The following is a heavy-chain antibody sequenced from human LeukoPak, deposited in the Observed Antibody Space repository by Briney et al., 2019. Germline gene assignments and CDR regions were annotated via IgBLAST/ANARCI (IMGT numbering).Heavy chain of an antibody. Sequence: SETLSLTCTVSGGPISSYYWSWIRQPAGKGLEWIGRIYTSGSTNYNLSLKSRVTMSVDTSKNQFSLKLSSVTAADTAVYYCARATVYYGSAYYFDYWGQGTLVTVSS. CDR3: ARATVYYGSAYYFDY. V-gene: IGHV4-4*07. CDR2: IYTSGST. J-gene: IGHJ4*02. CDR1: GGPISSYY. D-gene: IGHD3-10*01.